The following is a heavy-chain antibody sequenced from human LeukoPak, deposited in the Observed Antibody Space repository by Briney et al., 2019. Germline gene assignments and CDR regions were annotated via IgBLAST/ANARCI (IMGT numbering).Heavy chain of an antibody. D-gene: IGHD3-3*01. CDR1: GYTFTGYY. V-gene: IGHV1-18*04. CDR3: ARDLGFLDGLNYYGMDV. Sequence: ASVKVSCKASGYTFTGYYMHWVRQAPGQGLEWMGWISAYNGNTNYAQKLQGRVTMTTDTSTSTAYMELRSLRSDDTAVYYCARDLGFLDGLNYYGMDVWGQGTTVTVSS. J-gene: IGHJ6*02. CDR2: ISAYNGNT.